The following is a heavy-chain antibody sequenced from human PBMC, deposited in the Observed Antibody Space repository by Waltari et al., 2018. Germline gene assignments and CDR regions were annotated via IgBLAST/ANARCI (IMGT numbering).Heavy chain of an antibody. J-gene: IGHJ4*02. V-gene: IGHV3-7*01. CDR2: IKEDGSDK. Sequence: EAQLVESGGKLVQPRASRSLACVASGFTFRRSCMSWVRQAPGRGLEWVATIKEDGSDKHYVDSVRGRVTISRDNANDSLYLQMNSLRAEDTAVYYCATWRWGQSEFDYWGQGTLVTVSS. CDR3: ATWRWGQSEFDY. CDR1: GFTFRRSC. D-gene: IGHD7-27*01.